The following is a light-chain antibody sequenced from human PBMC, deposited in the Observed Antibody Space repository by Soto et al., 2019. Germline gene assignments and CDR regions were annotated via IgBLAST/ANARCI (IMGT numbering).Light chain of an antibody. J-gene: IGLJ1*01. V-gene: IGLV1-40*01. CDR2: DNS. Sequence: SVLKQPSSVSGVHGQRSTISCTGSSSNIGAGYDVHWFQQLPGTAPNLDSFDNSIRPSGVPDRFSGSKSGASASLAITGLQAEDEADYYCQCYYRSLSALYVFGTGTKVTVL. CDR1: SSNIGAGYD. CDR3: QCYYRSLSALYV.